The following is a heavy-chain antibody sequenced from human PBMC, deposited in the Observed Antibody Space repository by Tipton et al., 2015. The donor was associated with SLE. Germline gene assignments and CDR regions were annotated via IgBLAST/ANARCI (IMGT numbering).Heavy chain of an antibody. Sequence: SLRLSCAASGFTFSSYAMHWVRQAPGKGLEWISYISRRSSTIYYADSVKGRFTISRDNSKNTLYLQMNSLRAEDTVVYYCATAHHYTVTTYFDNWGQGTLVTVSS. V-gene: IGHV3-48*01. J-gene: IGHJ4*02. CDR2: ISRRSSTI. D-gene: IGHD4-17*01. CDR1: GFTFSSYA. CDR3: ATAHHYTVTTYFDN.